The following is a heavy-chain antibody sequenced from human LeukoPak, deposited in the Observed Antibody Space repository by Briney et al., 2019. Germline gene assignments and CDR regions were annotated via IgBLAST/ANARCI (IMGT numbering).Heavy chain of an antibody. V-gene: IGHV3-23*01. Sequence: GRSLRLSCAASGFSFSNYGMNWVRQAPGKGLEWVSAISGSGGSTYYADSVKGRFTISRDNSKNTLYLQMNSLRSEDTAVYYCARDWDYGAFDIWGQGTMVTVSS. J-gene: IGHJ3*02. CDR2: ISGSGGST. D-gene: IGHD4-17*01. CDR1: GFSFSNYG. CDR3: ARDWDYGAFDI.